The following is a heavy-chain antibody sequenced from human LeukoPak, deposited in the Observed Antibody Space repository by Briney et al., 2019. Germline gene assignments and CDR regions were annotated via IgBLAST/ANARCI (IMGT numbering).Heavy chain of an antibody. Sequence: GGSLRLSCAASGFTFSSYWMHWVRQAPGKGLVWVSRINSDGSSTSYADSVKGRFTISGDNAKNTLYLQMNSLRAEDTAVYYCARSLQKYYDFWSGYSIYFDYWGQGTLVTVSS. J-gene: IGHJ4*02. V-gene: IGHV3-74*01. CDR3: ARSLQKYYDFWSGYSIYFDY. D-gene: IGHD3-3*01. CDR2: INSDGSST. CDR1: GFTFSSYW.